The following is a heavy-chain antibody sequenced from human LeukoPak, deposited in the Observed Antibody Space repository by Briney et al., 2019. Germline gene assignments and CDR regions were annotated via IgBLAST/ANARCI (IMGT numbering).Heavy chain of an antibody. CDR1: GYSFTSYW. V-gene: IGHV5-51*01. CDR2: IYPGDSDT. D-gene: IGHD5-18*01. Sequence: GESLKISCKGSGYSFTSYWIGWVRQMPGKGLEWMGIIYPGDSDTRYSPSFQGQVTISADKSISTAYPQWSSLKASDTAMYYCARQMGGYSYGSTNFDYWGQGTLVTVSS. CDR3: ARQMGGYSYGSTNFDY. J-gene: IGHJ4*02.